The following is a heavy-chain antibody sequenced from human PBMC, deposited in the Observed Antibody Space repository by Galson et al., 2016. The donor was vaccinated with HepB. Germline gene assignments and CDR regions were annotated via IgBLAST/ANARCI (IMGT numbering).Heavy chain of an antibody. CDR1: GFTFSSSA. V-gene: IGHV3-33*01. D-gene: IGHD6-13*01. CDR2: IWFDGSKK. Sequence: SLRLSCAASGFTFSSSAMHWVRQAPGKGLGWVAVIWFDGSKKYYADSVKGRFTISRDNSKNILYQQMSSLRAEDTAVYYCARVGAVGKGNAFDPWGQGTRVTVSP. CDR3: ARVGAVGKGNAFDP. J-gene: IGHJ5*02.